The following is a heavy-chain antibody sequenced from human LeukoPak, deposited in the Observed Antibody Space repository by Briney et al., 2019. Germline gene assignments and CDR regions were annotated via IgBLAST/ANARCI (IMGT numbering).Heavy chain of an antibody. CDR1: GGTFSSYA. V-gene: IGHV1-2*06. CDR2: INPNSGGT. D-gene: IGHD1-20*01. CDR3: ARSLRLTGSLGSD. J-gene: IGHJ4*02. Sequence: GASVKVSCKASGGTFSSYAISWVRQAPGQGLEWMGRINPNSGGTNYAQKFQGRVTMTRDTSISTAYMELSRLRSDDTAVYYCARSLRLTGSLGSDWGQGTLVTVSS.